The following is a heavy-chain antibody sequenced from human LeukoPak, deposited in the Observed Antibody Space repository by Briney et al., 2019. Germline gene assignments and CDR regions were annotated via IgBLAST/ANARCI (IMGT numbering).Heavy chain of an antibody. Sequence: GGSLRLSCAASGFIFSISDMYWVRQAPGKGLQWVAFISYDGSKKHCADSVQGRCTISRDNSKNTLSLQLNSLRPDDTAVFYCSQGLLSWGQGTLLTVAA. CDR1: GFIFSISD. CDR2: ISYDGSKK. CDR3: SQGLLS. V-gene: IGHV3-30*02. J-gene: IGHJ5*02.